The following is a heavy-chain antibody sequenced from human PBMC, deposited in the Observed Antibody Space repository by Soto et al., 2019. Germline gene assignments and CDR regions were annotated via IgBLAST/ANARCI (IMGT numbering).Heavy chain of an antibody. Sequence: GASVKVSCKASGYTFTSYGISWVRQAPGQGLEWMGWISAYNGNTNYAQKLQGRVTMTTDTSTSTAYMERRSLRSDDTAVYYCARDFAQLVRGDYFDYWGQGTLVTVSS. V-gene: IGHV1-18*04. CDR1: GYTFTSYG. J-gene: IGHJ4*02. CDR3: ARDFAQLVRGDYFDY. D-gene: IGHD6-6*01. CDR2: ISAYNGNT.